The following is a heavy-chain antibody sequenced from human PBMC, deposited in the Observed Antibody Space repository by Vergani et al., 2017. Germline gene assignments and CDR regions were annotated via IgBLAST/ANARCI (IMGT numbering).Heavy chain of an antibody. V-gene: IGHV4-30-4*08. D-gene: IGHD3-22*01. CDR3: ARVAGGSGGYYLG. Sequence: QLQLQQSGPGLVQPSQTLSLTCIVSGDSSNNDDYYWSWIHQPPGKGLEWIGYIYYSGSTYQNPSLESRLTMSLDTSRTQFSLNLISVTAGDTAVYYCARVAGGSGGYYLGWGQGTPVTVSS. J-gene: IGHJ4*02. CDR2: IYYSGST. CDR1: GDSSNNDDYY.